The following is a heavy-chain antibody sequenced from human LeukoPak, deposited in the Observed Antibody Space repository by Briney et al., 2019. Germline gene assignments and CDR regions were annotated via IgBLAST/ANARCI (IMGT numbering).Heavy chain of an antibody. D-gene: IGHD5-18*01. Sequence: GGSLRLSCAASGFTFSNYWMSWVRQAPGKGLEWVANIKQDGSEKNYVDSVKGRFTTSRDNAKNSLYLQMNSLRAEDTAVYYCASEGEFGYGYFYWGQGTLVTVSS. J-gene: IGHJ4*02. CDR1: GFTFSNYW. CDR3: ASEGEFGYGYFY. V-gene: IGHV3-7*01. CDR2: IKQDGSEK.